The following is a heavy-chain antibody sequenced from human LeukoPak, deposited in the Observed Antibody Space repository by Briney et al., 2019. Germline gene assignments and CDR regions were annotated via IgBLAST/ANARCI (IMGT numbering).Heavy chain of an antibody. J-gene: IGHJ4*02. D-gene: IGHD6-19*01. V-gene: IGHV1-18*01. CDR2: ISPRNGNI. Sequence: ASVKVSCKASGYTFTNYGLSWVRQAPGQGLEWMGWISPRNGNINYPQKLQGRVTLTTDISTNTAYMELRSLRSDDTAVYYCARGSSGTFWDYFEYWGQGTLVTVSS. CDR3: ARGSSGTFWDYFEY. CDR1: GYTFTNYG.